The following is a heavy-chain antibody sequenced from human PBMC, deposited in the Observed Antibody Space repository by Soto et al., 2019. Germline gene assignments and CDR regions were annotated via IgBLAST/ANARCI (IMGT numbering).Heavy chain of an antibody. CDR3: ARTPVYSSSSGNWFDP. Sequence: PGGSLRLSCAASGFTFSSYGMHWVRQAPGKGLEWVAVISYDGSNKYYADSVKGRFTISRDNSKNTLYLQMNSLRAEDTAVYYCARTPVYSSSSGNWFDPWGQGTLVTVSS. J-gene: IGHJ5*02. CDR1: GFTFSSYG. D-gene: IGHD6-6*01. V-gene: IGHV3-30*03. CDR2: ISYDGSNK.